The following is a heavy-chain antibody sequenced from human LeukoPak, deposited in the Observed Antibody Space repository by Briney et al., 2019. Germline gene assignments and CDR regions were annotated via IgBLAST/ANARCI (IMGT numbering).Heavy chain of an antibody. CDR2: ISYDGSNK. CDR1: GFTFSSYA. CDR3: AKSLQTSDYFDY. Sequence: GGSLRLSCAASGFTFSSYAMHWVRQAPGKGLEWVAVISYDGSNKYYADSVKGRFTISRDNSKNTLYLQMNSLRAEDTAVYYCAKSLQTSDYFDYWGQGTLVTVSS. V-gene: IGHV3-30-3*02. J-gene: IGHJ4*02. D-gene: IGHD4-11*01.